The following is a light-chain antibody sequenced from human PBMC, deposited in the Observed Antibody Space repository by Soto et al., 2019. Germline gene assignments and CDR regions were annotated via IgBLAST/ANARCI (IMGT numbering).Light chain of an antibody. CDR3: QTWGTGVQV. J-gene: IGLJ2*01. CDR1: SGHSHYA. CDR2: LNSDGSH. V-gene: IGLV4-69*01. Sequence: QSVLTQSPSASASLGASVKLTCTLSSGHSHYAIAWHQQQPEKGPRYLMKLNSDGSHNKGDGIPDRFSGSSSGAERYLTISSLQSEDAADYYCQTWGTGVQVFGGGTKLTVL.